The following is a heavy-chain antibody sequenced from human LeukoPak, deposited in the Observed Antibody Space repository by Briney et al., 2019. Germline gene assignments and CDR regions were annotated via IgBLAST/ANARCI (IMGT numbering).Heavy chain of an antibody. V-gene: IGHV3-7*03. CDR1: GFTFSNYW. Sequence: GGSLRLSCEASGFTFSNYWMSWARQAPGKGLEWVANIKFDGSEKYYTDSVRGRFTVSRDNAKKSLHLEMSRLRAEDTAVYYCARDGYFFAMDVWGQGTTVTVSS. J-gene: IGHJ6*02. D-gene: IGHD2-2*03. CDR3: ARDGYFFAMDV. CDR2: IKFDGSEK.